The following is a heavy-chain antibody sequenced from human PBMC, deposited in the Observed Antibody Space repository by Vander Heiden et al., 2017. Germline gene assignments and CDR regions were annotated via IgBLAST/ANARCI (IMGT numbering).Heavy chain of an antibody. CDR1: GGSISSYY. J-gene: IGHJ4*01. V-gene: IGHV4-4*07. D-gene: IGHD6-19*01. Sequence: QVQLQESGPGLVKPSETLSLTCTVSGGSISSYYWSWIRQPAGKGLEWIGRIYTSGSTNDNPSLKSRVTMSVDTAKNQFSMQMRSVTAADTAVYYGARDRGSSGSDDWGHGTLVTVSS. CDR2: IYTSGST. CDR3: ARDRGSSGSDD.